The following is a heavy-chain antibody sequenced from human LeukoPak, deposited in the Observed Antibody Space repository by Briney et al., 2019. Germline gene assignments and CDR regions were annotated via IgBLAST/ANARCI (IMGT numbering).Heavy chain of an antibody. CDR1: GFTFHDSY. D-gene: IGHD7-27*01. CDR3: GRGHWGLDY. J-gene: IGHJ4*02. Sequence: GGSLRLSCEASGFTFHDSYMTWIRQAPGKGLEWVSFISNSGDSIYYADSVKGRFITSRDNAKSSLYLQMNSLRAEDTALYYCGRGHWGLDYWGQGALVTVSS. V-gene: IGHV3-11*04. CDR2: ISNSGDSI.